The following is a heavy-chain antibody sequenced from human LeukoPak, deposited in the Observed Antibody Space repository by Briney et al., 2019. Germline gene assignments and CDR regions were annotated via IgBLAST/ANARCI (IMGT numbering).Heavy chain of an antibody. CDR2: ITDDGSNK. CDR3: AKDSPSGHPGTVAGTPDY. Sequence: GGYLRLSCAASGFTFSSNGMHWVRQAPGKGLEWVADITDDGSNKYHADSVKVRFTISRDNSKNTLYLQMNRLRAEDTAVYHCAKDSPSGHPGTVAGTPDYSGQATLLPVSS. J-gene: IGHJ4*02. CDR1: GFTFSSNG. V-gene: IGHV3-30*18. D-gene: IGHD6-19*01.